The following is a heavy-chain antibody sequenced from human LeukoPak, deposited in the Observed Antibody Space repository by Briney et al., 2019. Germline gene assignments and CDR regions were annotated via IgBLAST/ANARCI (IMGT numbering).Heavy chain of an antibody. CDR1: GGSFSGYY. CDR3: ARGLPRYYGSGNQRYNYYYMDV. J-gene: IGHJ6*03. Sequence: PSETLSLTCAVYGGSFSGYYWSWIRQPPGKGLEWIGEINHSGSTNYNPSLKSRVTISVDTSKNQFSLKLSSVTAADTAVYYCARGLPRYYGSGNQRYNYYYMDVWGKGTTVTVSS. D-gene: IGHD3-10*01. V-gene: IGHV4-34*01. CDR2: INHSGST.